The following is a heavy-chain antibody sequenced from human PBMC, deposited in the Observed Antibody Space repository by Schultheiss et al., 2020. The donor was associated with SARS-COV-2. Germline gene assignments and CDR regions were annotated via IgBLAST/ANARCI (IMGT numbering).Heavy chain of an antibody. CDR2: IKQDGSEK. CDR1: GFTFSSYW. Sequence: GGSLRLSCAASGFTFSSYWMSWVRQAPGKGLEWVANIKQDGSEKYYVDSVKGRFTISRDNAKNSLYLQMNSLRAEDTAVYYCARDYDFWSGYFTDEDYYGMDVWGQGTTVTVSS. CDR3: ARDYDFWSGYFTDEDYYGMDV. J-gene: IGHJ6*02. V-gene: IGHV3-7*03. D-gene: IGHD3-3*01.